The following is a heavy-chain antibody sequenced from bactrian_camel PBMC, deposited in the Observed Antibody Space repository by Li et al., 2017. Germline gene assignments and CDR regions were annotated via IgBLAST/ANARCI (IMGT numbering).Heavy chain of an antibody. J-gene: IGHJ4*01. D-gene: IGHD7*01. CDR2: TSTDGSGA. V-gene: IGHV3S6*01. CDR1: GFTFSSIG. CDR3: TTGGHHGPYNY. Sequence: VQLVESGGGLVQPGGSLRLSCEASGFTFSSIGMHWVRQAPGKGLEWVAATSTDGSGAFYTDSVKGRFSMSRDNAKNTLYLQMNSLKTEDTAVYYCTTGGHHGPYNYWGQGTQVTVS.